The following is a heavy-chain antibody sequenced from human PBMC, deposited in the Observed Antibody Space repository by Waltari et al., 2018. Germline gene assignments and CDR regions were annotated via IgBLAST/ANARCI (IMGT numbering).Heavy chain of an antibody. D-gene: IGHD5-18*01. Sequence: QVQLVESGGGVVQPGRSLSLSCVASGFTFRNFPMPVVRQAPGKGLEWVASISNDGTYEHFADSVKGRFSISRDNSKNTLYLQMSSLRPEDTAVFYCARDLGYTYGYRSYYYGVDVWGQGTTVTVSS. V-gene: IGHV3-30-3*01. CDR2: ISNDGTYE. CDR3: ARDLGYTYGYRSYYYGVDV. CDR1: GFTFRNFP. J-gene: IGHJ6*02.